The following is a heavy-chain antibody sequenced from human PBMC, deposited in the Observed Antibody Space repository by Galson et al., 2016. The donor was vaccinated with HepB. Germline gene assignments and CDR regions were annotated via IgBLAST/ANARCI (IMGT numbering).Heavy chain of an antibody. V-gene: IGHV3-23*01. D-gene: IGHD6-13*01. CDR2: INFNSGST. CDR3: AKTRWAIGRFDY. Sequence: SLRLSCAASGFTFSNYAMSWVRQAPGKGLEWVSAINFNSGSTYYADSVKGRFTISRDNSKNTRYLQMKSLRVEDTAVYYCAKTRWAIGRFDYWGQGTRVTVSS. J-gene: IGHJ4*02. CDR1: GFTFSNYA.